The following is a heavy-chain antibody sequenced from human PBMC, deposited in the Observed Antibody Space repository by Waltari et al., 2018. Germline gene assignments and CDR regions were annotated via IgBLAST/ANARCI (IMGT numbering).Heavy chain of an antibody. CDR1: GGSISSSSYY. J-gene: IGHJ4*02. CDR3: ARDVALAQQLVPDY. CDR2: IYYSGST. Sequence: QVQLQESGPGLVKPSETLSLTCTVSGGSISSSSYYWGWIRQPPGKGLEWIGSIYYSGSTYYNPSLKSRVTISVDTSKNQFSLKLSSVTAADTAVYYCARDVALAQQLVPDYWGQGTLVTVSS. D-gene: IGHD6-13*01. V-gene: IGHV4-39*07.